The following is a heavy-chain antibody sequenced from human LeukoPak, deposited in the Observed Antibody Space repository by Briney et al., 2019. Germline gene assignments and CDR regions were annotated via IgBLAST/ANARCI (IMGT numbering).Heavy chain of an antibody. V-gene: IGHV4-38-2*02. CDR3: ARDSGAYHTLNS. Sequence: PSETLSLTCAVSGYSISSGFYWGWIRQTPGKGLEWIASMFHSGSTYYNPSLKTRVAISVDTSKNQFSLKRTSVTAADTAIYYCARDSGAYHTLNSWGQGTLVTVSS. CDR2: MFHSGST. CDR1: GYSISSGFY. J-gene: IGHJ5*02. D-gene: IGHD1-26*01.